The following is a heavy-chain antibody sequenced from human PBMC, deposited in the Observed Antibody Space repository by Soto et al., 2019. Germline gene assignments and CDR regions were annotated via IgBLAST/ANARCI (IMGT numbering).Heavy chain of an antibody. Sequence: SVKVSCKASGGTLSSFINYPINWVRQAPGQGLEWMGGIVPNVGTVNYAQKFQGRVTITADKSTGTAYMEVSSLRSEDTALYYCARRDTSGFLRYFVNLGQGTLV. V-gene: IGHV1-69*06. D-gene: IGHD3-3*01. CDR1: GGTLSSFINYP. J-gene: IGHJ4*02. CDR2: IVPNVGTV. CDR3: ARRDTSGFLRYFVN.